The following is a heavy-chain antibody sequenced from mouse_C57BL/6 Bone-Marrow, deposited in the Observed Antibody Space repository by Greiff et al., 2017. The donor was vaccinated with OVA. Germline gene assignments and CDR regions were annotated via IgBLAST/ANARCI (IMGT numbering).Heavy chain of an antibody. CDR3: ARAGDPYAMDY. CDR1: GYTFTSYW. D-gene: IGHD3-3*01. J-gene: IGHJ4*01. V-gene: IGHV1-69*01. Sequence: VQLQQSGAELVMPGASVKLSCKASGYTFTSYWMHWVKQRPGQGLEWIGEIDPSDSYTNYTQKFKGKSTLTVDKSSSTAYMQLSSLTSEDSAVYYCARAGDPYAMDYWGQGTSVTVSS. CDR2: IDPSDSYT.